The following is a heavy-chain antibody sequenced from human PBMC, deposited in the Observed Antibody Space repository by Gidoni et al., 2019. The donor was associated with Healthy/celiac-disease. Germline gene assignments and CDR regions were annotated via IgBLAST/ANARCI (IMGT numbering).Heavy chain of an antibody. CDR1: VTTFTCFY. CDR2: MNPNSGNT. CDR3: ARGLSKRWLQSTQKHTYYFDY. D-gene: IGHD5-12*01. Sequence: QVQLVQSGAELKNPWASVKVSCQVTVTTFTCFYIPRYLQAIGQGLEWMGWMNPNSGNTGYAQKFQGRVTMTRNTSISTAYMELSSLRSEDTAVYYCARGLSKRWLQSTQKHTYYFDYWGQGTLVTVSS. J-gene: IGHJ4*02. V-gene: IGHV1-8*01.